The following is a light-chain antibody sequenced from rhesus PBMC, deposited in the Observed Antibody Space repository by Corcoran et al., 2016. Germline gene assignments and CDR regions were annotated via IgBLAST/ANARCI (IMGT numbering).Light chain of an antibody. J-gene: IGKJ1*01. CDR3: QQYKSYPRT. CDR2: AAT. CDR1: QGISSY. V-gene: IGKV1-28*02. Sequence: DIQMTQSPSSLSASVGDTVTITCRASQGISSYLNWFQQQPGKAPKLLIYAATTLQSGVPSRVSGSGSVTDLPLTISSLQPEDCATYYCQQYKSYPRTFGQGTKVEIK.